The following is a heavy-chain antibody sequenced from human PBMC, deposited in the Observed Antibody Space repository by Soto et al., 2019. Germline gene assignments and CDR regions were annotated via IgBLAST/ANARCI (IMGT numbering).Heavy chain of an antibody. Sequence: QLQLQESGPGLVKPSETLSLTCTVSGGSISSSSYYWGWIRQPPGKGLEWIGSIYYSGSTYYNPSLKSRVTISVDTSKNQFSLKLSSVTAADTAVYYCAAPLPSIAARSDAFDIWGQGTMVTVSS. CDR2: IYYSGST. CDR1: GGSISSSSYY. J-gene: IGHJ3*02. D-gene: IGHD6-6*01. V-gene: IGHV4-39*01. CDR3: AAPLPSIAARSDAFDI.